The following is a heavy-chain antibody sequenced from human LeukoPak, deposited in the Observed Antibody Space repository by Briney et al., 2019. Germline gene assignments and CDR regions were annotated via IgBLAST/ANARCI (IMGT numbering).Heavy chain of an antibody. J-gene: IGHJ4*02. CDR2: VDYNGAT. Sequence: SETLSLTCAVSGASISNDHWNWIRQFPGKGLEWIGNVDYNGATKYNPSLQSRVTISLDTFNNQFSLTLTSLTAADTALYFCARGYYEAFDYWGQGRLVTVSS. D-gene: IGHD3-16*01. V-gene: IGHV4-59*01. CDR3: ARGYYEAFDY. CDR1: GASISNDH.